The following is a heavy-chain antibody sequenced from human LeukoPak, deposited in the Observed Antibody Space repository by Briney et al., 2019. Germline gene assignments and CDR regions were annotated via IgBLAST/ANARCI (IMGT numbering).Heavy chain of an antibody. CDR2: ISSSSSYI. J-gene: IGHJ5*02. Sequence: KSGGSLRLSCAASGLTFSIHWMNWVRQAPGKGLEWVSSISSSSSYIYYADSVKGRFTISRDNAKNSLYLQMNSLRAEDTAVYYCARGTYYYGSGSYYNWFDPWGQGTLVTVSS. V-gene: IGHV3-21*01. CDR1: GLTFSIHW. D-gene: IGHD3-10*01. CDR3: ARGTYYYGSGSYYNWFDP.